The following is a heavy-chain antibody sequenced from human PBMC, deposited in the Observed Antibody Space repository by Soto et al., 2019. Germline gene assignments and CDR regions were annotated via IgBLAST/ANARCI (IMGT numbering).Heavy chain of an antibody. CDR1: GFTFSSYG. Sequence: GGSLRLSCAASGFTFSSYGMHWVRQAPGKXLEWVAVIWYDGSNKYYADSVKGRFTISRDNSKNTLYLQMNSLRAEDTAVYYCARELLWFGENYYYYYGMDVWGQGTTVTVSS. D-gene: IGHD3-10*01. CDR2: IWYDGSNK. J-gene: IGHJ6*02. V-gene: IGHV3-33*01. CDR3: ARELLWFGENYYYYYGMDV.